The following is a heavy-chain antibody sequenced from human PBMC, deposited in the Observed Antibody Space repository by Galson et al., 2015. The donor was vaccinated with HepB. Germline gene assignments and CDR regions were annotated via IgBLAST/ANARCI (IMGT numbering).Heavy chain of an antibody. V-gene: IGHV3-48*03. CDR1: GFTFSSYE. CDR2: ISSSGSTI. D-gene: IGHD5-18*01. Sequence: SLRLSCAASGFTFSSYEMNWVRQAPGKGLEWVSYISSSGSTIYYADSVKGRFTISRDNAKNSLYLQMNSLRAEDTAVYYCARDANTAMATLWYFDLWGRGTLVTVSS. CDR3: ARDANTAMATLWYFDL. J-gene: IGHJ2*01.